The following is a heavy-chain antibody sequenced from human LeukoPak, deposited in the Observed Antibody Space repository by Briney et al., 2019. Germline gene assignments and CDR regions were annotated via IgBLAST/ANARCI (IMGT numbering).Heavy chain of an antibody. V-gene: IGHV1-18*01. Sequence: ASVKVSRKASGYTFTSYGISWVRQAPGQGLEWMGWISAYNGNTNYAQKLQGRVTMTTDTSTSTAYMELRSLRSDDTAVYYCARSHLSGSYVVYWGQGTLVTVSS. D-gene: IGHD1-26*01. J-gene: IGHJ4*02. CDR2: ISAYNGNT. CDR3: ARSHLSGSYVVY. CDR1: GYTFTSYG.